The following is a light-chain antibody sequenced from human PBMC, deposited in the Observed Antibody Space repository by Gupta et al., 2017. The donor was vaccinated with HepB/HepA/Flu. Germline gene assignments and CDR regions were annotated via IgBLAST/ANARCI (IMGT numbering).Light chain of an antibody. CDR3: RQFYSYPIT. J-gene: IGKJ5*01. CDR2: SAA. V-gene: IGKV1-9*01. CDR1: QDINSY. Sequence: DIQLTPSPSFLSASVVDRVTITCRASQDINSYLLWYQQKPVRAPTHLIYSAATLQDSVPSRIIGRRSVTKVTLTIISLQPEDFSTYYCRQFYSYPITFGQGTRLDIK.